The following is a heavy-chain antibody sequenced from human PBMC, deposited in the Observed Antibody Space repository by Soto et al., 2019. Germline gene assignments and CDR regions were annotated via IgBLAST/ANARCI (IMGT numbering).Heavy chain of an antibody. CDR3: ARDTLTIAAAGPLDY. CDR1: G. CDR2: IWYDGSNK. Sequence: GMHWVRQAPGKGLEWVAVIWYDGSNKYYADSVKGRFTISRDNSKNTLYLQMNSLRAEDTAVYYCARDTLTIAAAGPLDYWGQGTLVSVSS. D-gene: IGHD6-13*01. V-gene: IGHV3-33*01. J-gene: IGHJ4*02.